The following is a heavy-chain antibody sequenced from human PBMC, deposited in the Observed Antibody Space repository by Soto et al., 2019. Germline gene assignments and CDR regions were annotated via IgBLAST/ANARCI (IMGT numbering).Heavy chain of an antibody. Sequence: QVQLVQSGAEVKKPGSSVKVSCKASGGTFSSYTISWVRQAPGQGLEWMGRIIPILGIANYAQKFQGRVTITAEKSTSTAYMELSSLRSEDTAVYYCARVGSSGDYFDYWGQGTLVTVSS. CDR2: IIPILGIA. D-gene: IGHD3-3*01. CDR1: GGTFSSYT. CDR3: ARVGSSGDYFDY. J-gene: IGHJ4*02. V-gene: IGHV1-69*02.